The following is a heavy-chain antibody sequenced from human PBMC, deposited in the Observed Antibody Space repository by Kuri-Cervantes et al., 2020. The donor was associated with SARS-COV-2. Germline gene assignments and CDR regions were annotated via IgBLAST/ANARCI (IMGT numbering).Heavy chain of an antibody. D-gene: IGHD3-3*01. V-gene: IGHV4-39*07. CDR3: ARAPDYYDFWSGYYRNWFDP. CDR1: GGSIDTSSFY. Sequence: SETLSLTCIVSGGSIDTSSFYWGWIRQSPGRGLEWIGEINHSGSTNYNPSLKSRVTISVDTSKNQFSLKLSSVTAADTAVYYCARAPDYYDFWSGYYRNWFDPWGQGTLVTVYS. J-gene: IGHJ5*02. CDR2: INHSGST.